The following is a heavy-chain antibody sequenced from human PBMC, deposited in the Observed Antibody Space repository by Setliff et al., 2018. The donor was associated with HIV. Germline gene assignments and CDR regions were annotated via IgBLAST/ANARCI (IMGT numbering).Heavy chain of an antibody. CDR3: AKGDARGGYHYFAY. Sequence: ASVKVSCKASGYTFTSYYMHWVRQAPGQGLEWMGIINPRSGGTTYAQKFQGRVTITADKSTSTAYLELSSLRSEDTAVYYCAKGDARGGYHYFAYWGQGTLVTVSS. J-gene: IGHJ4*02. CDR2: INPRSGGT. CDR1: GYTFTSYY. D-gene: IGHD2-15*01. V-gene: IGHV1-46*01.